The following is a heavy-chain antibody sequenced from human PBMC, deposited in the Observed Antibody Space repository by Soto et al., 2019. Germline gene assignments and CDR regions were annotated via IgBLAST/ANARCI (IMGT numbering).Heavy chain of an antibody. CDR2: IYYSGGP. CDR3: ARQGGYSYGHFAS. Sequence: SETLSLTCNVSGGSIRSDTYYWGWIRQSPGKGLEWIGSIYYSGGPYYNPPLKSRVTISVGTSKNQFSLKLSSVTAADTAVYYGARQGGYSYGHFASGGQGPLVTAPS. V-gene: IGHV4-39*01. CDR1: GGSIRSDTYY. J-gene: IGHJ4*02. D-gene: IGHD5-18*01.